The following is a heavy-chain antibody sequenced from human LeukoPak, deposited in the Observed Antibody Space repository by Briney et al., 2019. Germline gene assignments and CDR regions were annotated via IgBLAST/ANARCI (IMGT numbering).Heavy chain of an antibody. CDR3: ARDTHCSSTSCYPALRY. CDR2: INPNSGGT. Sequence: ASVKVSCKASGYTFTGYYMHWMRQAPGQGLEWMGWINPNSGGTNYAQKFQGRVTMTRDTSISTAYMELSRLRSDDTAVYYCARDTHCSSTSCYPALRYWGQGTLVTVSS. V-gene: IGHV1-2*02. CDR1: GYTFTGYY. D-gene: IGHD2-2*01. J-gene: IGHJ4*02.